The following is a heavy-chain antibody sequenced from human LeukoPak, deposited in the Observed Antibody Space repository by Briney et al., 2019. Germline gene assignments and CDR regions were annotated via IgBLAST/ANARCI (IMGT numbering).Heavy chain of an antibody. Sequence: SETLSLTCTVSGGSISSYYWSWIRQPAGQGLEWVGRIYTSGSTNYNPSLKSRVTMSVDTSKNQFSLKLSSVTAADTAVYYCARGRSSSSWYYFDYWGQGTLVTVSS. CDR3: ARGRSSSSWYYFDY. D-gene: IGHD6-13*01. J-gene: IGHJ4*02. CDR1: GGSISSYY. V-gene: IGHV4-4*07. CDR2: IYTSGST.